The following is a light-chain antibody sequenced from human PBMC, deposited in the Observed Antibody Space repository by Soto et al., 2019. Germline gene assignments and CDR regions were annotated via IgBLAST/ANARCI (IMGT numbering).Light chain of an antibody. J-gene: IGKJ1*01. CDR1: QTIMTY. Sequence: DIQMTQSPSSLSASVGDEFAITWRASQTIMTYLNWYQLKPGKPPRLLIYAASSLQSGVPSRFSGSGSGTEFTLTINSLQPDDFATYYCQQYHIYSGTFGQGTKVDI. V-gene: IGKV1-5*01. CDR3: QQYHIYSGT. CDR2: AAS.